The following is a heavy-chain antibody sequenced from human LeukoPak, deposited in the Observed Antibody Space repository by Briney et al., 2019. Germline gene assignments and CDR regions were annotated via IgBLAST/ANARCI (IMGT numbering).Heavy chain of an antibody. Sequence: PSETQSLLCTVSGRSISSYYWSWIRQPPGKGLECIGYIYYSGSTNYNPSLKSRVTISVHTSKNQFSLKLSSVTAADTAVYYCARRPGIAAAPLEDAFDIWGQGTMVTVSS. D-gene: IGHD6-13*01. CDR2: IYYSGST. J-gene: IGHJ3*02. CDR3: ARRPGIAAAPLEDAFDI. V-gene: IGHV4-59*08. CDR1: GRSISSYY.